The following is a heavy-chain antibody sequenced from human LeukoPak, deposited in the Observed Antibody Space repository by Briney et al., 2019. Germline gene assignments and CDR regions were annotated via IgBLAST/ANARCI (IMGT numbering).Heavy chain of an antibody. CDR2: IYTSGST. CDR1: GGSISSYY. V-gene: IGHV4-4*09. CDR3: ASITPGYSYGFN. Sequence: SETLSLTCTVSGGSISSYYWSWIRQPPGKGLEWIGYIYTSGSTNYNPSLKSRVTMSVDTSKNQFSLHLTSVTAADTAVYYCASITPGYSYGFNWGQGTLVTVSS. J-gene: IGHJ4*02. D-gene: IGHD5-18*01.